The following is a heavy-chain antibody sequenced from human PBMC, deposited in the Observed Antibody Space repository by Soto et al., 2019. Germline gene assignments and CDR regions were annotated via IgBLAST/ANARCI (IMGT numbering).Heavy chain of an antibody. CDR3: AKDIQYYDFWSGSDYYYYGMDV. J-gene: IGHJ6*02. D-gene: IGHD3-3*01. CDR1: GFTFDDYA. CDR2: ISWNSGSI. Sequence: EVQLVESGGGLVQPGRSLRLSCAASGFTFDDYAMHWVRQAPGKGLEWVSGISWNSGSIGYADSVKGRFTISRDNAKNSLYLQMNSLRAEDTALYYCAKDIQYYDFWSGSDYYYYGMDVWGQGITVTVSS. V-gene: IGHV3-9*01.